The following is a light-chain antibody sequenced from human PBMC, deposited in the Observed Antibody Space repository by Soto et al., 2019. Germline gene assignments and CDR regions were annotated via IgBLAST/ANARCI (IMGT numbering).Light chain of an antibody. V-gene: IGKV3-20*01. CDR3: QQHGSSPLT. Sequence: EIALTQSPGTLSLSPGERATLSCRASQSVSSSYLAWYQQKPGQAPRLLIYGASSRATGIPDRFSGSGSGTDFTLTISRLEPEEFAVYYCQQHGSSPLTFGPGTKVDIK. CDR2: GAS. CDR1: QSVSSSY. J-gene: IGKJ3*01.